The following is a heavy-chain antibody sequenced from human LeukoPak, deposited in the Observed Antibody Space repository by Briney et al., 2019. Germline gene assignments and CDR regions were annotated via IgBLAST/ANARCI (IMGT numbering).Heavy chain of an antibody. V-gene: IGHV4-59*01. CDR3: ARGPITIFGVVIIQDGMDV. CDR2: IYYSGST. Sequence: SETPSLTCTVSGGSISSYYWSWIRQPPGKGLEWIGYIYYSGSTNYNPSLKSRVTISVDTSKNQFSLKLSSVTAADTAVYYCARGPITIFGVVIIQDGMDVWGQGTTVTVSS. CDR1: GGSISSYY. J-gene: IGHJ6*02. D-gene: IGHD3-3*01.